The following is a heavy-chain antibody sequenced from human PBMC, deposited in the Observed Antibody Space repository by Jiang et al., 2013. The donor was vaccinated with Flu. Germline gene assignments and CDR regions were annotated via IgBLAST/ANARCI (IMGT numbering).Heavy chain of an antibody. CDR3: ARGNITAYSSSWYPFWDY. V-gene: IGHV4-31*03. D-gene: IGHD6-13*01. Sequence: PGLVKPSQTLSLTCTVSGGSISSGGYYWSWIRQHPGKGLEWIGYIYYSGSTYYNPSLKSRVTISVDTSKNQFSLKLSSVTAAGTAVYYCARGNITAYSSSWYPFWDYWGQGTLVTVSS. J-gene: IGHJ4*02. CDR2: IYYSGST. CDR1: GGSISSGGYY.